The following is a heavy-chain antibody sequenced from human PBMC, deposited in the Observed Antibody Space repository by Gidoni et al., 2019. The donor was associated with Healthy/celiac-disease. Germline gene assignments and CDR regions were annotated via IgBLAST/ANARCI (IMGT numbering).Heavy chain of an antibody. D-gene: IGHD3-22*01. Sequence: EVQLVESGGGLAQPGGSLRLSCAASVFTVSSNYMSWVRQAPGKGLEWVSVIYSGGSTYYADSVEDRFTVSRDNSKNTLYLQMNSRGAEDTAVYYCARDNRNYYVSSGYYRPSYFDYWGQGTLVTVSS. J-gene: IGHJ4*02. CDR1: VFTVSSNY. V-gene: IGHV3-66*02. CDR3: ARDNRNYYVSSGYYRPSYFDY. CDR2: IYSGGST.